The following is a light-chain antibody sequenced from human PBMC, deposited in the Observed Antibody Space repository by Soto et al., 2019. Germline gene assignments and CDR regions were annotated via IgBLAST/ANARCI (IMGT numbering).Light chain of an antibody. Sequence: QPVLTQPPSASGTPGQRVTISCSGSSSNIGSNTVNWYQQFPGMAPKLLMYTDDQRPSGVPDRFSGSKSGTSASLAISGLQSEDDSHYYCAAWDDSLDAWVFGGGTKLTVL. V-gene: IGLV1-44*01. CDR2: TDD. J-gene: IGLJ3*02. CDR3: AAWDDSLDAWV. CDR1: SSNIGSNT.